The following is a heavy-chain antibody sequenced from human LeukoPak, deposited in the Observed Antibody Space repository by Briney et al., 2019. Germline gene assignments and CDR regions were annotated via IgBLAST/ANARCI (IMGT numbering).Heavy chain of an antibody. CDR3: ASKIAWWALDI. V-gene: IGHV7-4-1*02. CDR1: GYSFTSYA. J-gene: IGHJ3*02. Sequence: ASVKVSCKASGYSFTSYAMNWVRQAPGQGLEWMRWINTNTGNPTYAQGFTGRFVFSLDTSVSTAYLQISSLKAEDTAVYYCASKIAWWALDIWGQGTMVTVSS. CDR2: INTNTGNP. D-gene: IGHD2-8*02.